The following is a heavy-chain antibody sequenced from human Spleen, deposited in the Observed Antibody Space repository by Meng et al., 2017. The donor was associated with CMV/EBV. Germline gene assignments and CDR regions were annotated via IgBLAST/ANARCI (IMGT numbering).Heavy chain of an antibody. J-gene: IGHJ4*02. CDR1: GFTFSNYW. Sequence: GGSLRLSCAGSGFTFSNYWMSWVRQAPGKGLEWVANIKKDGSEKYYVDSVKGRFTISRDNAKNSLYLQMNSLRAEDTAVYYCARETYYYDGWGQGTLVTVSS. D-gene: IGHD3-22*01. CDR2: IKKDGSEK. CDR3: ARETYYYDG. V-gene: IGHV3-7*01.